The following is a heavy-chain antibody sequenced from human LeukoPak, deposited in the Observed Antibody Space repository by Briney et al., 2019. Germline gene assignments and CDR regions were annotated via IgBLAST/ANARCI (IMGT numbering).Heavy chain of an antibody. V-gene: IGHV1-2*02. Sequence: GASVKVSCKASGYTFTGYYMHWVRQAPGQGLEWMGWINPNSGGTNYAQKFQGRVNMTRDTSISTAYMELSRLRSDDTAVYYCARDLVLYYYGMDVWGQGTTVTVSS. J-gene: IGHJ6*02. CDR3: ARDLVLYYYGMDV. CDR1: GYTFTGYY. CDR2: INPNSGGT.